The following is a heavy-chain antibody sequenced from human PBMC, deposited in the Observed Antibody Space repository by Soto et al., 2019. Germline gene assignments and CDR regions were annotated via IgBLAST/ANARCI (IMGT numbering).Heavy chain of an antibody. CDR3: AGTSSSWYFSKFQNPFPH. D-gene: IGHD6-13*01. Sequence: GASVKVSCKASGYTFTSHTMHWVRQAPGQRPEWMGWINAGNGNTKYSQKFQGRVTITRDTFASTAYMELNSLRAEDTAVYYCAGTSSSWYFSKFQNPFPHRGQGTLVTVSS. V-gene: IGHV1-3*01. CDR2: INAGNGNT. J-gene: IGHJ1*01. CDR1: GYTFTSHT.